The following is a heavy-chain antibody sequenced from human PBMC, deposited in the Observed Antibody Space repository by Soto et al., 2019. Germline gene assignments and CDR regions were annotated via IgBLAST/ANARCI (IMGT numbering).Heavy chain of an antibody. V-gene: IGHV3-48*02. J-gene: IGHJ4*02. CDR3: VTDLNWQGH. CDR1: GFTFSSFH. CDR2: ITSSSDTI. Sequence: GGSLRLSCAASGFTFSSFHMNWVRQAPGRGLEWVAYITSSSDTIYYSDSVKGRFTISRDNAKNSLYLQMNSLRDEDSAVYYCVTDLNWQGHWGQGTLVTVSS.